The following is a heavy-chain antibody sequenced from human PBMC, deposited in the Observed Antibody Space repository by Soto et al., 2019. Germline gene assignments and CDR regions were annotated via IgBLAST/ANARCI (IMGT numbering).Heavy chain of an antibody. V-gene: IGHV4-4*07. D-gene: IGHD1-26*01. CDR3: ATIVGANDY. CDR1: RASIYTYS. J-gene: IGHJ4*02. Sequence: SETVSLTCTVSRASIYTYSWTWIRQPAGKGLQWIGHIYSSGSANYSPSLKSRVSMSVDSSKNQISLKLSSVTAADTAVYYCATIVGANDYWGQGTLVTVSS. CDR2: IYSSGSA.